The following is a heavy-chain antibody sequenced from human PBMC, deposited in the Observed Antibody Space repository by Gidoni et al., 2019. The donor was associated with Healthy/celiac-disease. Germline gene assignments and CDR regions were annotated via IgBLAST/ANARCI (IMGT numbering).Heavy chain of an antibody. D-gene: IGHD6-19*01. CDR3: AKDHVAGEYYYYYGMDV. Sequence: EVQLLESGGGLVQPGGSLRLSCAASGFTFSSYAMSWVRQAPGKGLEWVSAISGSGGSTYYADSVKGRFTISRDNSKNTLYLQMNSLRAEDTAVYYCAKDHVAGEYYYYYGMDVWGQGTTVTVSS. V-gene: IGHV3-23*01. J-gene: IGHJ6*02. CDR1: GFTFSSYA. CDR2: ISGSGGST.